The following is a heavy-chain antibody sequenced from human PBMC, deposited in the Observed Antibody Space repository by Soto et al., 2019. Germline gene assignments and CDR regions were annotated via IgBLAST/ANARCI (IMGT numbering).Heavy chain of an antibody. CDR1: GFTFGDFT. J-gene: IGHJ6*03. V-gene: IGHV3-49*04. D-gene: IGHD2-15*01. Sequence: HPGGSLRLSCTASGFTFGDFTMTWVRQAPGKGLEWVGFIRSKGYGGATEYAASVKGRFTISRDDSNSIAYLQMNSLKTEDTAVYYCAREYGSAHTCYNYMEGWGTGTRVT. CDR2: IRSKGYGGAT. CDR3: AREYGSAHTCYNYMEG.